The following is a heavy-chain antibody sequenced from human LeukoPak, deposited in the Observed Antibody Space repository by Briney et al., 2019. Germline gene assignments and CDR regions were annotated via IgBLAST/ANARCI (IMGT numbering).Heavy chain of an antibody. Sequence: GGSLRLSCAASGFTFSTYAMSWVRQAPGKGLERVSAISTSGDDTYYADSVKGRFTISRDNSKNTVFLQMNSLRAEDTAVYYCARYCTSTSCFSSLGSLWWGQGTLVTVSS. CDR3: ARYCTSTSCFSSLGSLW. J-gene: IGHJ4*02. CDR2: ISTSGDDT. CDR1: GFTFSTYA. V-gene: IGHV3-23*01. D-gene: IGHD2-2*01.